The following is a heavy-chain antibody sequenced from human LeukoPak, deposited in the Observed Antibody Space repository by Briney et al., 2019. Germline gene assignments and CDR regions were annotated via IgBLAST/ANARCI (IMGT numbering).Heavy chain of an antibody. CDR3: ERAPKAGNHMDV. CDR1: GFPFQSYW. Sequence: GGSLRLSCTASGFPFQSYWMNGVRQAPGKGLEWVANINADGSDKYFMDSVKGRFSISRNNANNRLYLQMTSLRAEDTAVNYCERAPKAGNHMDVWGKGTTVTVSS. V-gene: IGHV3-7*01. J-gene: IGHJ6*03. D-gene: IGHD1-14*01. CDR2: INADGSDK.